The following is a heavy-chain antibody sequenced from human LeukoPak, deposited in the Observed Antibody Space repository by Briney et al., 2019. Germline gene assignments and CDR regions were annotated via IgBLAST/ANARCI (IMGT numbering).Heavy chain of an antibody. CDR2: ISWNSGSI. D-gene: IGHD3-10*01. CDR1: GFTFDDYA. V-gene: IGHV3-9*01. Sequence: GGSLRLSCAASGFTFDDYAMHWVRQAPGKGLEWVSGISWNSGSIGYADSVKGRFTISRDNAKNSLYLQMNSLRAEDTASYYCAKGDYGSGSRLLTGTYYYYGMDVWGQGTTVTVSS. J-gene: IGHJ6*02. CDR3: AKGDYGSGSRLLTGTYYYYGMDV.